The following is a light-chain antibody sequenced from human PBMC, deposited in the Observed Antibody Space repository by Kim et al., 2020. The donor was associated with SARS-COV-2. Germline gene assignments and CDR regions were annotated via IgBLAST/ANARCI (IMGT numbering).Light chain of an antibody. V-gene: IGLV1-40*01. J-gene: IGLJ1*01. CDR2: GNS. CDR1: TSHTGAGYA. Sequence: QRVHSYCAGTTSHTGAGYALDWYPPLPGTAPKPPPYGNSSRPSGVPDSVSGSKSGPSASLAITGLQAEDEADYYCQSYDSSLSALFGTGTKVTVL. CDR3: QSYDSSLSAL.